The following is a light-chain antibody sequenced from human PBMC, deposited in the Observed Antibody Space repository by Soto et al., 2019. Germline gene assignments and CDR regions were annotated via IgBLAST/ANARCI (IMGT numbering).Light chain of an antibody. Sequence: ETVMTQSPATLSVSPGERATLSCRASQSLSTYLAWYQQKPGQAPRLLIYDASNRATGIPDRFSGSGSGTDFTLTISRLEPEDFAVYFCQRYGSSPLITFGQGTRLEIK. CDR1: QSLSTY. CDR3: QRYGSSPLIT. CDR2: DAS. J-gene: IGKJ5*01. V-gene: IGKV3-20*01.